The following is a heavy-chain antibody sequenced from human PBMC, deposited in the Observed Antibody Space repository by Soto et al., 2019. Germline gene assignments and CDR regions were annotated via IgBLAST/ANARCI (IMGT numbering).Heavy chain of an antibody. CDR1: GDIFTTYG. V-gene: IGHV1-18*01. Sequence: QVQLVQSGAEVKKPGASVKVSCKASGDIFTTYGISWVRQAPGQGLEWMGWISGYNGNTKYTQNLQGRVTMTTDTSTSTAYMELRSLRSDDTAVYYCALGYCSSSSCSRDFDYWGQGTLVTVSS. J-gene: IGHJ4*02. CDR2: ISGYNGNT. CDR3: ALGYCSSSSCSRDFDY. D-gene: IGHD2-2*01.